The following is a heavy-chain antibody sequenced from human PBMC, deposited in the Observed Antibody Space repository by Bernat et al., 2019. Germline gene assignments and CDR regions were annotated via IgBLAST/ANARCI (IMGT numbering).Heavy chain of an antibody. V-gene: IGHV3-30*18. CDR2: ISYDGSNK. CDR3: AKPEGVTGAGDAFDI. D-gene: IGHD2-21*02. CDR1: GFTFSSYG. Sequence: QVQLVESGGGVVQPGRSLRLSCAASGFTFSSYGMHWVRQAPGKGLEWVAVISYDGSNKYYADSVKGRFTISRDNSKNTLYLQMNSLRAEDTAVYYCAKPEGVTGAGDAFDIWGQGTMVTVSS. J-gene: IGHJ3*02.